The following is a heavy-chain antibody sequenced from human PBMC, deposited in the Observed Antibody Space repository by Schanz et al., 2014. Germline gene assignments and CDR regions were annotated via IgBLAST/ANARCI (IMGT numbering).Heavy chain of an antibody. CDR2: IIPILGIG. CDR1: GGTFSSYT. Sequence: QVPLVQSGAEVKKPGSSVKVSCKASGGTFSSYTISWVRQAPGQGPEWMGRIIPILGIGNDAQKFQGRVTITADKSTSTAYMELSSLRSDDTAVFFCARDQTGTTNWFDPWGQGTLVTVSS. D-gene: IGHD1-7*01. J-gene: IGHJ5*02. CDR3: ARDQTGTTNWFDP. V-gene: IGHV1-69*08.